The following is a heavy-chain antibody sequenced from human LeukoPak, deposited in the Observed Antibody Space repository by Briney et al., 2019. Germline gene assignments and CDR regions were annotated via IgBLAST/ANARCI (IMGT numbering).Heavy chain of an antibody. CDR1: GYTFTGYY. CDR3: ARAKFRYPFDY. Sequence: ASVKLSCKASGYTFTGYYMHWVRQAPGQGLEWMGWINPKSGGTNYAQKFQGRVTMTRDTSISTDYMELSRLRSADTAVYYCARAKFRYPFDYGGQGTLVTVSS. J-gene: IGHJ4*02. V-gene: IGHV1-2*02. CDR2: INPKSGGT. D-gene: IGHD3-16*02.